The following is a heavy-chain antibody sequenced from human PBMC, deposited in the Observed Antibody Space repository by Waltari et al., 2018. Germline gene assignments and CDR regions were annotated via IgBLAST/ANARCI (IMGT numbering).Heavy chain of an antibody. CDR1: GFTFSTYS. J-gene: IGHJ4*02. CDR3: ATYIVVVPAAEDY. V-gene: IGHV3-21*01. CDR2: ISSSSSYI. Sequence: EVQLVESGGGLVKPVGCLRLSCAASGFTFSTYSLYWVGQAPGKGLEWVSTISSSSSYIYYADSVKGRFTISRDNAKNSLYLQMNSLRAEDTAVYYCATYIVVVPAAEDYWGQGTLVTVSS. D-gene: IGHD2-2*01.